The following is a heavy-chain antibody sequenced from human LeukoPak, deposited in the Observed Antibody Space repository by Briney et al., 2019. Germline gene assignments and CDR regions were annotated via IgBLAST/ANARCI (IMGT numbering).Heavy chain of an antibody. CDR2: INPNSGGT. CDR3: ARLKYSGSYVDLDY. V-gene: IGHV1-2*02. CDR1: GYIFTGYY. D-gene: IGHD1-26*01. J-gene: IGHJ4*02. Sequence: GASVKVSCKASGYIFTGYYMHWVRQAPGQGLEWMGWINPNSGGTNYAQKFQGRVTMTRDTSISTAYMELGRLRSDDTAVYYCARLKYSGSYVDLDYWGQGTLVTVSS.